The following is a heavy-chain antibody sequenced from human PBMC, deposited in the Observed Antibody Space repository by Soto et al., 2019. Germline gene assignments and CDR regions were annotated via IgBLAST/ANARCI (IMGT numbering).Heavy chain of an antibody. Sequence: ASVKVSCKASGYTFTNYSMHWVRQAPGQRLEWMGWINTDNGKTRDSQRFQDRVTLTRETSANTAYMELSSLTYEDTAVYYCARAGNCTSTTCFSGWLDPWGQGTLVTVSS. CDR1: GYTFTNYS. CDR2: INTDNGKT. J-gene: IGHJ5*02. CDR3: ARAGNCTSTTCFSGWLDP. D-gene: IGHD2-2*01. V-gene: IGHV1-3*04.